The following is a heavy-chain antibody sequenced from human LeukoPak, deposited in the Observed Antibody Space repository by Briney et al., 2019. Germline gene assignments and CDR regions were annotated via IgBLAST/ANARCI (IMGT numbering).Heavy chain of an antibody. CDR3: ARGGGVDILTGFQY. V-gene: IGHV3-13*04. CDR1: GFTFSSYD. Sequence: GGSLRLSCAASGFTFSSYDMHWVRQATGKGLEWVSAIGTAGDTYYPGSVKGRFTISRENAKNSLYLQMNSLRAGDTAVYYCARGGGVDILTGFQYWGQGTLVTVSS. CDR2: IGTAGDT. D-gene: IGHD3-9*01. J-gene: IGHJ4*02.